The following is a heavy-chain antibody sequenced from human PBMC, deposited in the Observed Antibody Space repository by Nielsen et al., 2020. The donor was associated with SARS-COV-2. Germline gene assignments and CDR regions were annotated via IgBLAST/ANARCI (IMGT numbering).Heavy chain of an antibody. Sequence: SETLSLTCTVSGGSISSAGYYWSWIRQHPGKSLEWIGYIYYSGSTYYNPSLKSRVTISVDTSKNQFSLKLSSVTAADTAVYYCARVDAFSSSAPRFYFDYWGQGTLVTVSS. CDR1: GGSISSAGYY. CDR2: IYYSGST. J-gene: IGHJ4*02. CDR3: ARVDAFSSSAPRFYFDY. V-gene: IGHV4-31*03. D-gene: IGHD6-6*01.